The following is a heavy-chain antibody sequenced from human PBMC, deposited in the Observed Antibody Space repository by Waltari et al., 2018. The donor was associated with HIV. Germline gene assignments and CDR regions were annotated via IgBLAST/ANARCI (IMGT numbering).Heavy chain of an antibody. CDR1: GFTFSSYA. V-gene: IGHV3-30-3*01. J-gene: IGHJ4*02. CDR3: ARDPYYYDSSGYLCYFDY. CDR2: ISYDGSNK. D-gene: IGHD3-22*01. Sequence: QVQLVESGGGVVQPGRSLRLSCAASGFTFSSYAMLEWVAVISYDGSNKYYADSVKGRFTISRDNSKNTLYLQMNSLRAEDTAVYYCARDPYYYDSSGYLCYFDYWGQGTLVTVSS.